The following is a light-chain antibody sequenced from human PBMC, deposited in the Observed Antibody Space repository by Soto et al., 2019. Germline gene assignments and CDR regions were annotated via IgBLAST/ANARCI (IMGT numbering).Light chain of an antibody. CDR2: EVT. CDR1: SSDVGAHDY. CDR3: SSAAGNTYWV. J-gene: IGLJ3*02. Sequence: QSALTQPPSASGSPGQSVTISCTGTSSDVGAHDYVSWYQQHPAKAPRLIIYEVTKRPSGVPDRFSGSKSGNTASLSVSGLQAEDEGDYYCSSAAGNTYWVFGGGTKVTVL. V-gene: IGLV2-8*01.